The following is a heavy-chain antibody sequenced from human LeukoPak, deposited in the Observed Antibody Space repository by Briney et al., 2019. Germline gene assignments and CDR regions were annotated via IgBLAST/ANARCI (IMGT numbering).Heavy chain of an antibody. J-gene: IGHJ4*02. CDR3: VREERGLAIDY. CDR1: GFIFRNYA. D-gene: IGHD5-12*01. Sequence: GGSLRLSCAASGFIFRNYAMHWVRQAPGKGLEYVSAISSSGDNTYYGDSVKGRFTISRDNSKNTLTLQMSSLRVEDTAVYYCVREERGLAIDYWGQGTLVTVSS. V-gene: IGHV3-64*02. CDR2: ISSSGDNT.